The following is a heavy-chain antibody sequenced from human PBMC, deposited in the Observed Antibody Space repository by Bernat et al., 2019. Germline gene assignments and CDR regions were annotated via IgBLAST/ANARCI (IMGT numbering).Heavy chain of an antibody. CDR1: GGTFNDYQ. CDR3: AIFFRLRDIFDY. CDR2: INHSQYT. J-gene: IGHJ4*02. D-gene: IGHD3-3*01. V-gene: IGHV4-34*08. Sequence: QVQLQQWGAGLLKPSETLSLTCAVYGGTFNDYQWSWIRQSPGKGLELIGEINHSQYTKYNPSLKSRVTMSIDTAKKQFSLNMTSVTAADTAVYYCAIFFRLRDIFDYWGPGSLVTVSS.